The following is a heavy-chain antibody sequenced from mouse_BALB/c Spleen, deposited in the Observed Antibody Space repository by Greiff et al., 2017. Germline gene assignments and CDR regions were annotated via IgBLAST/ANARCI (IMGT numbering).Heavy chain of an antibody. CDR1: GFTFSNYW. D-gene: IGHD2-1*01. Sequence: DVKLVESGGGLVQPGGSMKLSCVASGFTFSNYWMNWVRQSPEKGLEWVAEIRLKSNNYATHYAESVKGRFTISRDDSKSSVYLQMNNLRAEDTGIYYCTRENYYGNYPYAMDYWGQGTSVTVSS. CDR3: TRENYYGNYPYAMDY. J-gene: IGHJ4*01. CDR2: IRLKSNNYAT. V-gene: IGHV6-6*02.